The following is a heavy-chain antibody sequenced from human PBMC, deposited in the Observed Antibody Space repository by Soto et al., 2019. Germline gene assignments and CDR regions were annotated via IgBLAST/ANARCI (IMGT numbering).Heavy chain of an antibody. CDR2: TYTSGST. Sequence: QVQLQESGPGLVKPSETLSLTCTISGGSISSHYWSWIRQPAGKGLEWIGHTYTSGSTNSNPSLKSLFTMSVDTSNIHFSLKLNSVTAADTAVYYCARVQLGGYYYYGMDVWGQGTTVTVSS. D-gene: IGHD2-2*01. CDR1: GGSISSHY. CDR3: ARVQLGGYYYYGMDV. V-gene: IGHV4-4*07. J-gene: IGHJ6*02.